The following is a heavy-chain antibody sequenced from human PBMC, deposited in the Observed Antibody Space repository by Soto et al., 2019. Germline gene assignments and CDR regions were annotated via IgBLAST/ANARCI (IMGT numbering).Heavy chain of an antibody. D-gene: IGHD3-22*01. Sequence: VRLSCAASGFTFSSYAMSWVRQAPGKGLEWVSAISGSGGSTYYADSVKGRFTISRDNSKNTLYLQMNSLRAEDTAVYYCAKDPLSRYYDSSGSNWFDPWGQGTLVTVSS. CDR3: AKDPLSRYYDSSGSNWFDP. CDR1: GFTFSSYA. CDR2: ISGSGGST. J-gene: IGHJ5*02. V-gene: IGHV3-23*01.